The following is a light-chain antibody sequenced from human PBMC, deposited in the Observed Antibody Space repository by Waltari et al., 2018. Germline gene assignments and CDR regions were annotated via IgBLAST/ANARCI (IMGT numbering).Light chain of an antibody. J-gene: IGLJ2*01. CDR2: DVT. V-gene: IGLV2-14*03. CDR3: TSYTSTNAVI. CDR1: SGDIGGYHY. Sequence: QSALTQPASVSGSPGQSITISCTGTSGDIGGYHYVSWYQQHPGKAPKLMIYDVTRWPSGVSNRFSGSKSGTTASLTISGRQAEDEADYYCTSYTSTNAVIFGGGTKVTV.